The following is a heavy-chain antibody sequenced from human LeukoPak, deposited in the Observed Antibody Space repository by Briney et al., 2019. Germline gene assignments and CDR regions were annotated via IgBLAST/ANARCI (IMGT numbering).Heavy chain of an antibody. CDR1: GGSISSYY. J-gene: IGHJ4*02. V-gene: IGHV4-59*01. Sequence: SETLSLTCTVSGGSISSYYWSWIRQPPGKGLEWIGYIYYSGSTNYNPSLKSRVTISVDTSKNQFSLKLSSVTAADTAVYYCAGGRVLMVYAPANYFDYWGQGTLVTVSS. CDR3: AGGRVLMVYAPANYFDY. D-gene: IGHD2-8*01. CDR2: IYYSGST.